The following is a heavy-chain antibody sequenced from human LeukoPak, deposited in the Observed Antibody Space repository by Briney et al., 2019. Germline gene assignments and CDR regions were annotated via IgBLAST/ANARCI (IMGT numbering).Heavy chain of an antibody. D-gene: IGHD1-1*01. V-gene: IGHV1-18*01. CDR3: HLMRGTGGTFDY. J-gene: IGHJ4*02. Sequence: ASGKVSCKASGYTFTSYGISWVRQAPGQGLEGMGWISAYNGNTNYAQKLQGRGTMTTDTSTSTAYMELRSLRSDDTAVYYCHLMRGTGGTFDYWGQGTLVTVSS. CDR1: GYTFTSYG. CDR2: ISAYNGNT.